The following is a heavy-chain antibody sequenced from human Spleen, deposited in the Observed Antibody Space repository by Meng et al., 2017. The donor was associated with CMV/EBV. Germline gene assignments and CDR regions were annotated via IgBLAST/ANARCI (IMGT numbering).Heavy chain of an antibody. CDR3: ARGYSSSWSPRFDP. Sequence: SGGSVSSGSSCWRWIRQPPGRGLEWIGYNYCSRSTNSNPSLKSRVTISVDTSKNQFSLKLSSVTAADTAVYYCARGYSSSWSPRFDPWGQGTLVTVSS. D-gene: IGHD6-13*01. J-gene: IGHJ5*02. CDR1: GGSVSSGSSC. CDR2: NYCSRST. V-gene: IGHV4-61*01.